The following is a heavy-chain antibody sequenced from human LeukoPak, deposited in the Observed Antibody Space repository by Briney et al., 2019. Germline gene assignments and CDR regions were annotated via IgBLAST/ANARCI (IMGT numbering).Heavy chain of an antibody. D-gene: IGHD3-10*01. J-gene: IGHJ4*02. Sequence: SVKVSCKASGGTFSSYAISWVRQAPGQGLEWMGRIIPILGIANYAQKFQGRVTITADKSTSTAYMELSSLRSEDTAVYYCARSAYYGSGSYPDSRDYWGQGTLVTVSS. CDR1: GGTFSSYA. CDR3: ARSAYYGSGSYPDSRDY. V-gene: IGHV1-69*04. CDR2: IIPILGIA.